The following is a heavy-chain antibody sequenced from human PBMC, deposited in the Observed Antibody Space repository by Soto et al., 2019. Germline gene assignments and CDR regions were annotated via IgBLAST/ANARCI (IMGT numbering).Heavy chain of an antibody. CDR1: GFTLSNYS. Sequence: QVQLVESGGGVVQPGRSLRLSCAASGFTLSNYSMHWVRQAPGKGLEWVALISYDGSDKYYADSVKGRFTISRDNSEKTLYLQMNSLRAEDTAVYYCARSTWYDYWGQGTLVTVPS. CDR3: ARSTWYDY. V-gene: IGHV3-30-3*01. J-gene: IGHJ4*02. CDR2: ISYDGSDK. D-gene: IGHD6-13*01.